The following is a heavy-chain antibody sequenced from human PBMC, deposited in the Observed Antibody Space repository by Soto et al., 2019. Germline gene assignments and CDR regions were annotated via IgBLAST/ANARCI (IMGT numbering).Heavy chain of an antibody. J-gene: IGHJ4*02. D-gene: IGHD6-13*01. CDR3: AREASAVLAVDY. V-gene: IGHV1-2*02. Sequence: SVKVSCKASGYIFTAYSMHWVRQAPGQGLEWMGWINPNSGGAIYAQKFQGRVTMTMDTSITTAFMELNSLTSDDTAVYYCAREASAVLAVDYWGQGTLVTVSS. CDR2: INPNSGGA. CDR1: GYIFTAYS.